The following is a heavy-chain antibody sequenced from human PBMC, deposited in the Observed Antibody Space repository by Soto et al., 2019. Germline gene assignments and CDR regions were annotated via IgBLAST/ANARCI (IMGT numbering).Heavy chain of an antibody. CDR1: GGSISSYY. D-gene: IGHD6-6*01. J-gene: IGHJ6*02. CDR3: ARVVGEDYYYYGMDV. CDR2: IYYSGST. Sequence: KTSETLSLTCTVSGGSISSYYWSWIRQPPGKGLEWIGYIYYSGSTNYNPSPKSRVTISVDTSKNQFSLKLSSVTAADTAVYYCARVVGEDYYYYGMDVWGQGTTVTVSS. V-gene: IGHV4-59*01.